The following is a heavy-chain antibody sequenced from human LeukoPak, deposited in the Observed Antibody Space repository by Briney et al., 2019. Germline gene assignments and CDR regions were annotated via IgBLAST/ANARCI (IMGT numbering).Heavy chain of an antibody. D-gene: IGHD3-16*01. CDR3: TRRRGGFGEGEFDY. CDR1: GGSISGVY. Sequence: PSETLSLTCTVSGGSISGVYWNWIRQPPRQGLEGVGYVHTGGSISFNPSLRNRLTFSIDTTNNQVSLRLSSVTAADTATYYCTRRRGGFGEGEFDYWGQGTPVTVST. J-gene: IGHJ4*02. V-gene: IGHV4-4*09. CDR2: VHTGGSI.